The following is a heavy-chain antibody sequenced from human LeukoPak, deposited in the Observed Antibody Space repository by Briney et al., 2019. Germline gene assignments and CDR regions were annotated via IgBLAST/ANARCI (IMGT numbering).Heavy chain of an antibody. D-gene: IGHD6-13*01. J-gene: IGHJ5*02. CDR3: AREIYSSSWYAWFDP. V-gene: IGHV4-30-4*08. CDR2: IYYSGST. CDR1: GGSISSGGYY. Sequence: SETLSLTCTVSGGSISSGGYYWSWIRQHPGKGLEWIGYIYYSGSTYYDPSLKSRVTISVDTSKNQFSLKLSSVTAAGTAVYYCAREIYSSSWYAWFDPWGQGTLVTVSS.